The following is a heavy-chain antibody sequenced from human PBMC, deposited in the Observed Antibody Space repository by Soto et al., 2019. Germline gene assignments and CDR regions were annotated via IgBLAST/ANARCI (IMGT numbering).Heavy chain of an antibody. V-gene: IGHV1-69*06. D-gene: IGHD3-22*01. CDR2: IIPIFGTA. Sequence: ASVKVSCKASGGTFSSYAISWVRQSPVQGLEWMGGIIPIFGTANYAQKFQGRVTITADKSTSTAYMELSSLRSEDTAVYYCARSVYDSSGFYQNNYYGMDVWGQGTTVTVSS. CDR3: ARSVYDSSGFYQNNYYGMDV. CDR1: GGTFSSYA. J-gene: IGHJ6*02.